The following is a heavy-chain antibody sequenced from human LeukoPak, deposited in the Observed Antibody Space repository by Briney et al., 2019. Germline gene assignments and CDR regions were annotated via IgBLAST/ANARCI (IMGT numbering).Heavy chain of an antibody. CDR3: TRDPAHEEVRGIFIPYFDC. Sequence: SEKVPCRASGYTFARYGIRGVRQAPAQGREGMGWISANSGYTTNAQNLQGRLNMTTETSTTTAYMELRSLRAHDTAMYYCTRDPAHEEVRGIFIPYFDCWGQGTLVTVSS. CDR1: GYTFARYG. CDR2: ISANSGYT. V-gene: IGHV1-18*01. D-gene: IGHD3-10*01. J-gene: IGHJ4*02.